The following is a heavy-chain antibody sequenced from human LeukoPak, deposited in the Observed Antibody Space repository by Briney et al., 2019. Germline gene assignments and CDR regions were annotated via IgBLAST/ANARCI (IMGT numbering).Heavy chain of an antibody. CDR3: ARLRTGEDYYYYMDV. CDR1: GGSISSYY. Sequence: SETLSLTCTVSGGSISSYYWSWIRQPPGKGLEWIGYIYYSGSTNYNPSLKSRVTISVDTSKNQFSLKLSSVTAADTAVYYCARLRTGEDYYYYMDVWGKGTTVTVSS. CDR2: IYYSGST. J-gene: IGHJ6*03. D-gene: IGHD7-27*01. V-gene: IGHV4-59*01.